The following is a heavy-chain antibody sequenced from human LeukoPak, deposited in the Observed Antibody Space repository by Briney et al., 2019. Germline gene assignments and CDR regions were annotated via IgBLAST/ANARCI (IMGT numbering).Heavy chain of an antibody. Sequence: GGSLRLSCAASGFTFSSYAMSWVRQAPGKGLEWVSSISGGGGSTYYADSVKGRFTISRDNSKNTLFLQMNSVRAEDTAVYYCAKDPHMYSSSWYGDYWGHGTLVTVSS. J-gene: IGHJ4*01. V-gene: IGHV3-23*01. CDR1: GFTFSSYA. CDR2: ISGGGGST. CDR3: AKDPHMYSSSWYGDY. D-gene: IGHD6-13*01.